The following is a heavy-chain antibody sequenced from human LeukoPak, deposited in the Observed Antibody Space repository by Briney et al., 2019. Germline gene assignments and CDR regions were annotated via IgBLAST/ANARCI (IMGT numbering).Heavy chain of an antibody. V-gene: IGHV4-61*01. Sequence: SETLSLTCAVSGGSASSGNYYWSWIRQPPGKGLEWIGYIFYSGSTKYNPSLQSRVTILRDTSKNQFSLKMTSVTAADTAVYYCSRSAGGYYGSGSSGTYYPHWFDPWGQGTLVIVSS. CDR3: SRSAGGYYGSGSSGTYYPHWFDP. J-gene: IGHJ5*02. CDR1: GGSASSGNYY. CDR2: IFYSGST. D-gene: IGHD3-10*01.